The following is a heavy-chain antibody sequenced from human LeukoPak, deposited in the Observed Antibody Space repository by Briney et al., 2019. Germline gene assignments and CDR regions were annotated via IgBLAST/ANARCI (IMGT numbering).Heavy chain of an antibody. J-gene: IGHJ4*02. V-gene: IGHV4-39*01. D-gene: IGHD4-23*01. CDR1: GGSISSSSYY. Sequence: SETPSLTCTVSGGSISSSSYYWGWIRQPPGKGLEWIGSIYYSGSTYYNPSLKSRVTISVDTSKNQFSLKLSSVTAADTAVYYCASFSGGYFDYWGQGTLVTVSS. CDR3: ASFSGGYFDY. CDR2: IYYSGST.